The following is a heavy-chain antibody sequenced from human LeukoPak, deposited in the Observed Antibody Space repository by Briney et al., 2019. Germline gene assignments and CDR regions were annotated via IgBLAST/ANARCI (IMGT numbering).Heavy chain of an antibody. CDR2: ISYDGSNK. CDR1: GFTFSSYG. CDR3: AKEIASSSWYGYYYYGMDV. D-gene: IGHD6-13*01. V-gene: IGHV3-30*18. Sequence: GRSLRLSCAASGFTFSSYGVHWVRQAPGKGLEWVAVISYDGSNKYYADSVKGRFTISRDNSKNTLYLQMNSLRAEDTAVYYCAKEIASSSWYGYYYYGMDVWGQGTTVTVSS. J-gene: IGHJ6*02.